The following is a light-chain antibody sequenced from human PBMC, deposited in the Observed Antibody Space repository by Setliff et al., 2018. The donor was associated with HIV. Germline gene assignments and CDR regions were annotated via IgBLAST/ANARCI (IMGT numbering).Light chain of an antibody. CDR3: CSYAGSYIFVM. V-gene: IGLV2-11*01. CDR2: DVN. J-gene: IGLJ3*02. CDR1: SSDVGNYNY. Sequence: QSALIQPPSVSGSPGQSVTISCTGTSSDVGNYNYVYWYQQYPGKAPKFMIYDVNKRPSGVPDRFSGSKSGNTASLTISGLQAEDEADYYCCSYAGSYIFVMFGGGTKVTVL.